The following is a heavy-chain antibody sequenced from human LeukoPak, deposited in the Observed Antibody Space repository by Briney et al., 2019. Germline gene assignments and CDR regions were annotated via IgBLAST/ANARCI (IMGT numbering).Heavy chain of an antibody. CDR1: GFSFSSHG. J-gene: IGHJ4*02. CDR3: AHGTVYQLDY. D-gene: IGHD2-2*01. V-gene: IGHV3-23*01. Sequence: GGSLRLSCAASGFSFSSHGMSWVRQAPGKGLEWVAGIVGGAGGTYYADSVKGRFTISRDNSKNTLYLQMNSLRAEDTAVYYCAHGTVYQLDYWGQGTLVIVSS. CDR2: IVGGAGGT.